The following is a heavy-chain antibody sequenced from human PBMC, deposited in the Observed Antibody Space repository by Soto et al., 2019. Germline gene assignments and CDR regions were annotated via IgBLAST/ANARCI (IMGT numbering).Heavy chain of an antibody. Sequence: SVKVSCKASGFTFTISAVQCVLQSRGQRLEWIGWIVVGSGNTNYAQKFQERVTITRDMSTSTAYMELSSLRSEDTAVYYCAAATDTLLWRMDVWGQGTTVTVSS. V-gene: IGHV1-58*01. D-gene: IGHD3-10*01. CDR2: IVVGSGNT. J-gene: IGHJ6*02. CDR3: AAATDTLLWRMDV. CDR1: GFTFTISA.